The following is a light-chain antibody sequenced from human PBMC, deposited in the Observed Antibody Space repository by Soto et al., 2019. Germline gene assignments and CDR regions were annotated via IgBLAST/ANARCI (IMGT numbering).Light chain of an antibody. V-gene: IGKV1-33*01. CDR2: DAS. CDR3: QNYDTSVVT. Sequence: DIQMTQSPSSLSASVGDRVTITCQASQDITNYLNWYQQKPGKAPNLLIYDASNLETGVPSRFSGSGSGTHFTFTISCLQPEGIAAYYCQNYDTSVVTFGPGTKVDIK. J-gene: IGKJ3*01. CDR1: QDITNY.